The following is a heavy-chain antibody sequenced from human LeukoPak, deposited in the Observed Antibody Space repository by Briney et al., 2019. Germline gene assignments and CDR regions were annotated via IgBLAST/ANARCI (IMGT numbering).Heavy chain of an antibody. CDR1: GFTFSSYG. Sequence: GRSLRLSCAASGFTFSSYGIHWVRQAPGKGLEWVAVIGSDGRNKFYADSVTGRFTILRDNSQNTMYLQMNSQRAEDSAVYYCARAGGYGGAYYFDYWGQGTLVTVSS. CDR3: ARAGGYGGAYYFDY. V-gene: IGHV3-33*01. D-gene: IGHD5-12*01. J-gene: IGHJ4*02. CDR2: IGSDGRNK.